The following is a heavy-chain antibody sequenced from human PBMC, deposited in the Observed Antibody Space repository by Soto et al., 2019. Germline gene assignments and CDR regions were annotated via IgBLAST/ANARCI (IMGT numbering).Heavy chain of an antibody. Sequence: GGSLRLSCAASGFTFSSYAMHWVRQAPGKGLEWVAVISYDGSNKYYADSVKGRFTISRDNSKNTLYLQMNSLRAEDTAVYYCARDWDSSSSYFDYWGQGTLVTVSS. CDR2: ISYDGSNK. CDR1: GFTFSSYA. CDR3: ARDWDSSSSYFDY. D-gene: IGHD6-6*01. V-gene: IGHV3-30-3*01. J-gene: IGHJ4*02.